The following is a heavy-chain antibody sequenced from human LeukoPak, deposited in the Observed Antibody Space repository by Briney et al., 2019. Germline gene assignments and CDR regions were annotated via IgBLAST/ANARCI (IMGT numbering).Heavy chain of an antibody. Sequence: GGSLRLSCAASGFTFSSYEMNWVRQAPGKGLEGVSYISSSGSTIYYADSVKGRFTISRDNAKNSLYLQMNSLRAEDTAVYYCAREGSFYAYGMDVWGQGPTVTVSS. V-gene: IGHV3-48*03. CDR1: GFTFSSYE. CDR2: ISSSGSTI. D-gene: IGHD3-16*01. J-gene: IGHJ6*02. CDR3: AREGSFYAYGMDV.